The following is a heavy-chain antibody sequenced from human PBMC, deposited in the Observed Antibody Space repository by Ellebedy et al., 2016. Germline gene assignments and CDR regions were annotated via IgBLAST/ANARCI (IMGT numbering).Heavy chain of an antibody. J-gene: IGHJ4*02. V-gene: IGHV3-23*01. D-gene: IGHD3-9*01. CDR2: ISTNGDKT. Sequence: GGSLRLSXSASGFTLSSYMITWVRQAPGKGLEWVSSISTNGDKTYYPDSVKGRFTVSRDNSKNTVYLQVNSLRADDTAVYYCADWHHVHYWGQGTLVTVSS. CDR3: ADWHHVHY. CDR1: GFTLSSYM.